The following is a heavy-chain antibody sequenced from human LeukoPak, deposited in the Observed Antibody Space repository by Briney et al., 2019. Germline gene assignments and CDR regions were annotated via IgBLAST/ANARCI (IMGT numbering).Heavy chain of an antibody. J-gene: IGHJ3*02. D-gene: IGHD6-19*01. V-gene: IGHV4-34*01. CDR2: INHSGST. CDR3: ARQKVYSSGWYSKNAFGI. CDR1: GGSFSAYY. Sequence: PSETLSLTCTVYGGSFSAYYWSWIRQPPEKGLEWIGEINHSGSTNYSPSLKSRVAISVDTSKNQFSLKLSSVTAADTAVYYCARQKVYSSGWYSKNAFGIWGQGTMVTVSS.